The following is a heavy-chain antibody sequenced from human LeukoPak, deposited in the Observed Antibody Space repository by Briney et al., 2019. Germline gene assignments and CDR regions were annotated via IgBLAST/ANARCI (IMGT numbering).Heavy chain of an antibody. CDR3: ARDAQDIVVVPAAIIYYYYYMDV. V-gene: IGHV3-30*01. Sequence: PGRSLRLSCAASGFTFSSYAMHWVRQAPGKGLEWVAVISYDGGNKYYADSVKGRFTISRDNSKNTLYLQMNSLRAEDTAVYYCARDAQDIVVVPAAIIYYYYYMDVWGKGTTVTVSS. CDR1: GFTFSSYA. D-gene: IGHD2-2*01. J-gene: IGHJ6*03. CDR2: ISYDGGNK.